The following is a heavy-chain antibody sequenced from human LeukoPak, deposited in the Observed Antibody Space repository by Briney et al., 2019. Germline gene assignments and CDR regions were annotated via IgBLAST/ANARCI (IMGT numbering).Heavy chain of an antibody. Sequence: SVKVSCKASGGTFSSYTISWVRQAPGQGLEWMGGIIPIFGTANYAQKFQGRVTITTDESTSTAYMELSSLRSEGTAVYYCAREQDTAMGPYFDYWGQGTLVTVSS. CDR1: GGTFSSYT. J-gene: IGHJ4*02. CDR3: AREQDTAMGPYFDY. V-gene: IGHV1-69*05. D-gene: IGHD5-18*01. CDR2: IIPIFGTA.